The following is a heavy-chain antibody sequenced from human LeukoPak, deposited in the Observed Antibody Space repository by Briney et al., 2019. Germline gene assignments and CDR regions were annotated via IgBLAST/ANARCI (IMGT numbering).Heavy chain of an antibody. CDR1: GFTFSSYS. J-gene: IGHJ4*02. Sequence: PGGSLRLSCAASGFTFSSYSMNWVRQAPGKGLEWVSSISSSSSYIYYADSVKGRFTISRDNAKNSLYLQMNSLRAEDTAVYYCARSYYDSSGYLAPSFDYWGQGTLVTVSS. V-gene: IGHV3-21*01. D-gene: IGHD3-22*01. CDR3: ARSYYDSSGYLAPSFDY. CDR2: ISSSSSYI.